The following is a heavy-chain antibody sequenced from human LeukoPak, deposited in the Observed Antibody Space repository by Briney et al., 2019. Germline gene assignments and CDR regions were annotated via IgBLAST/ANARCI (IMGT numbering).Heavy chain of an antibody. V-gene: IGHV6-1*01. J-gene: IGHJ4*02. D-gene: IGHD6-19*01. CDR1: GDSVSITSAA. CDR2: TYQRSKWYN. Sequence: SQTLSLTCAISGDSVSITSAAWNWIRQSPSRGLEWLGRTYQRSKWYNDYAVSVKSRITINPDISKNQFSLQLNSVTPEDTAVYYCARSPSPYSSGWYFDCWGQGTLVTVSS. CDR3: ARSPSPYSSGWYFDC.